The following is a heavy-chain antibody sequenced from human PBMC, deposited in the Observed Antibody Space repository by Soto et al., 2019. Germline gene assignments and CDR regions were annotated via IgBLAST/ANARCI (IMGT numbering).Heavy chain of an antibody. Sequence: QVQLQESGPGLVKPSETLSLTCTVSGDSISRYYWSWIRLYPGKGLEWIGYIYSSGETNYKPSVKRRVTISVDRTKHQFSLKLSSVTAADTALYYCARDKVGEFLKGSGMDVWGQGTTVTVSS. V-gene: IGHV4-59*01. CDR1: GDSISRYY. CDR2: IYSSGET. CDR3: ARDKVGEFLKGSGMDV. D-gene: IGHD3-10*01. J-gene: IGHJ6*02.